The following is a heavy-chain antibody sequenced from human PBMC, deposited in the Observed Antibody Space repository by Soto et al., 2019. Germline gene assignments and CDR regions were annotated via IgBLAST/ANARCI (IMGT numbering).Heavy chain of an antibody. CDR2: IFPRDSDT. CDR1: GYNFMTYW. CDR3: VRSYYDAAGYFYDVDS. J-gene: IGHJ4*02. D-gene: IGHD3-22*01. Sequence: GESLKISCEASGYNFMTYWVGWVRQMPGKGLEWMGIIFPRDSDTRYSPSFRGLVTISADKSINTAYLQWSSLMPSDTAMYYCVRSYYDAAGYFYDVDSWGQGTPGTASS. V-gene: IGHV5-51*01.